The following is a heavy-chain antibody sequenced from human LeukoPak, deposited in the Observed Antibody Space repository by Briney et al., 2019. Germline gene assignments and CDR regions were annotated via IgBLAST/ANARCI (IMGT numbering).Heavy chain of an antibody. J-gene: IGHJ4*02. D-gene: IGHD1-26*01. V-gene: IGHV3-21*01. CDR1: GFTFRSYA. CDR2: ISSSSSYI. CDR3: ARDRGGSYYDPSASFDY. Sequence: GGSLRLSCAASGFTFRSYAMSWVRQAPGKGLEWVSSISSSSSYIYYADSVKGRFTISRDNAKNSLYLQMNSLRAEDTAVYYCARDRGGSYYDPSASFDYWGQGTLVTVSS.